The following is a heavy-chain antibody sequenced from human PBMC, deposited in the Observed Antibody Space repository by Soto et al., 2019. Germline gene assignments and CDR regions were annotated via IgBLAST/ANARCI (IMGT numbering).Heavy chain of an antibody. CDR1: GGSINSGRYS. Sequence: SETLSLTCTVSGGSINSGRYSWTWIRQPPGAGLEWIGYIYHSGSTNYNPSLKSRVTISVDTSKNQFSLKLSSVTAADTAVYYCARVLTYYYGSGSYYWFDPWGQGTLVTVSS. D-gene: IGHD3-10*01. CDR2: IYHSGST. V-gene: IGHV4-61*01. CDR3: ARVLTYYYGSGSYYWFDP. J-gene: IGHJ5*02.